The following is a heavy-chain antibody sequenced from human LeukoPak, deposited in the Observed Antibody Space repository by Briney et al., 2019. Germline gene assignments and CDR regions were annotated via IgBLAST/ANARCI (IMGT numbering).Heavy chain of an antibody. CDR3: ATTRGSYYYYYMDV. D-gene: IGHD5-24*01. V-gene: IGHV1-69*05. J-gene: IGHJ6*03. CDR1: GGTFSSYA. Sequence: SVTVSCKASGGTFSSYAISWVRQAPGQGLGWMGRIIPIFGTANYAQEFQGRVTITTDESTSTAYMELSSLRSEDTAVYYCATTRGSYYYYYMDVWGKGTTVTVSS. CDR2: IIPIFGTA.